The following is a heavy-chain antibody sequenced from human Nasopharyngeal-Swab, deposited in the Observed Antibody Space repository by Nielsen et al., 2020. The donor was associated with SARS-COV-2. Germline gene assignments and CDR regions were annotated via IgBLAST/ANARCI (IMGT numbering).Heavy chain of an antibody. CDR1: GFTFSSYW. J-gene: IGHJ3*02. CDR2: INRDGSST. Sequence: LKISCAASGFTFSSYWMHWVRQAPGKRLVWVSRINRDGSSTSYADSVKGRFTISRDYAKNTLYLQMNSLRAEDTAVYYCARDHQYNWNYVGAFDIWGQGTMVTVSS. V-gene: IGHV3-74*01. D-gene: IGHD1-7*01. CDR3: ARDHQYNWNYVGAFDI.